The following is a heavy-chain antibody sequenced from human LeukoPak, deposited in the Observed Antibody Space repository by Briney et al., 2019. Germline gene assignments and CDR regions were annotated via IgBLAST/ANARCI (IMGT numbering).Heavy chain of an antibody. Sequence: EASVKVSCKASGYTFTSYGISWVRQAPGQGLAWMGWISAYNGNTNYAQKLQGRVTMTTDTSTSTAYMELRSLRSDDTAVYYCARVLATVTTSLYWGQGTLVTVSS. J-gene: IGHJ4*02. D-gene: IGHD4-17*01. CDR1: GYTFTSYG. CDR3: ARVLATVTTSLY. CDR2: ISAYNGNT. V-gene: IGHV1-18*01.